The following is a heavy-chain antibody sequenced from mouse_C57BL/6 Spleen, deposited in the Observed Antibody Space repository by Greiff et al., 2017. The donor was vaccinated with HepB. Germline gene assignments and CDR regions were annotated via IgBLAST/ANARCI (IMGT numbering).Heavy chain of an antibody. CDR1: GYSFTDYN. CDR3: AREELRLHYYAMDY. D-gene: IGHD3-2*02. Sequence: LMESGPELVKPGASVKISCKASGYSFTDYNMNWVKQSNGKSLEWIGVINPNYGTTSYNQKFKGKATLTVDQSSSTAYMQLNSLTSDDSAVYYCAREELRLHYYAMDYWGQGTSVTVSS. CDR2: INPNYGTT. V-gene: IGHV1-39*01. J-gene: IGHJ4*01.